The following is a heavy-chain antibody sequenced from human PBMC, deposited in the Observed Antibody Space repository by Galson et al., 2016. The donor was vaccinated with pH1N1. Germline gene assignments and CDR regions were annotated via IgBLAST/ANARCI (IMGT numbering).Heavy chain of an antibody. CDR1: GYTFTSYY. V-gene: IGHV1-46*01. J-gene: IGHJ5*02. CDR3: ARAPYCSNATCYSVWFDP. CDR2: ITPTGGRT. Sequence: SVKVSCKASGYTFTSYYMHWVRQAPGQGLEWMGIITPTGGRTSYAQKFKDRVAMTSDTSTSTVYMELNILRSEDTAVYYCARAPYCSNATCYSVWFDPWGQGTPVTVSS. D-gene: IGHD2-2*02.